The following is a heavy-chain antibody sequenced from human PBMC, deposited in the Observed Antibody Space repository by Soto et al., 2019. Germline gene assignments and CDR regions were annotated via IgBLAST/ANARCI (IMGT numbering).Heavy chain of an antibody. CDR2: IYYSGST. D-gene: IGHD2-15*01. Sequence: SETLSLTCTVSGGSISTYYWSWIRQPPGKGLEWIGYIYYSGSTNYNPSLKSRVTISIDTSKNQFSLKLSSVTAADTAVYYCATMGTPATGLYFFDYWGQGSLVTVSS. CDR3: ATMGTPATGLYFFDY. J-gene: IGHJ4*02. CDR1: GGSISTYY. V-gene: IGHV4-59*01.